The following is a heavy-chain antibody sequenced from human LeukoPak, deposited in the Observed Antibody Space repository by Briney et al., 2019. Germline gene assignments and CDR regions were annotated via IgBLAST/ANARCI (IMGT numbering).Heavy chain of an antibody. CDR3: ARTDETAPAEDFQH. CDR1: GFSVSSNY. Sequence: SGGSLRLSCAASGFSVSSNYVSWVRQAPGKGLEWVSVIYSGGSTYYADSVKGRFTISRDNSKNTLYLQMKSLRAEDTAVYYCARTDETAPAEDFQHWGQGTLVTVSS. D-gene: IGHD2-21*02. CDR2: IYSGGST. J-gene: IGHJ1*01. V-gene: IGHV3-53*01.